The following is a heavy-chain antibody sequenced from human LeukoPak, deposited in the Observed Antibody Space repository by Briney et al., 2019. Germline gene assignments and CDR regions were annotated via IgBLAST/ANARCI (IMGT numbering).Heavy chain of an antibody. CDR1: GGSISSYY. CDR3: ARNGDYNLDY. J-gene: IGHJ4*02. D-gene: IGHD4-17*01. Sequence: PSETLSLTCTVSGGSISSYYWSWIRQPPGKGLEWIGEINHSGSTNYNPSLKSRITISVDTSKNQFSLKLNSVTAADTAVYYCARNGDYNLDYWGQGNLVTVSS. V-gene: IGHV4-34*01. CDR2: INHSGST.